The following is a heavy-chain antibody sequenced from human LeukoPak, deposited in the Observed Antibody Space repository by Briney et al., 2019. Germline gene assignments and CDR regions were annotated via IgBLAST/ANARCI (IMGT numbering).Heavy chain of an antibody. J-gene: IGHJ3*01. Sequence: PSETLSLTCAVYGGSFSGYYWSWIRQPPGKGLEWIGEINHSGSTNYNPSLKSRVTISEDTSKNQFSLKLTSVTPADTAVYYCARSPYFFDPSGPNDAFDLWGRGTMVAVSS. CDR1: GGSFSGYY. D-gene: IGHD3-22*01. CDR3: ARSPYFFDPSGPNDAFDL. CDR2: INHSGST. V-gene: IGHV4-34*01.